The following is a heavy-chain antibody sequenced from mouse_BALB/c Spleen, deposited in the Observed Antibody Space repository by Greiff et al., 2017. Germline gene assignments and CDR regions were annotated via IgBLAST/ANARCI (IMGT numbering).Heavy chain of an antibody. CDR1: GDSITSGY. CDR2: ISYSGST. D-gene: IGHD1-1*01. V-gene: IGHV3-8*02. Sequence: EVQLQESGPSLVKPSQTLSLTCSVTGDSITSGYWNWIRKFPGNKLEYMGYISYSGSTYYNPSLKSRISITRDTSKNQYYLQLNSVTTEDTATYYCARGVVALYYAMDYWGQGTSVTVSS. J-gene: IGHJ4*01. CDR3: ARGVVALYYAMDY.